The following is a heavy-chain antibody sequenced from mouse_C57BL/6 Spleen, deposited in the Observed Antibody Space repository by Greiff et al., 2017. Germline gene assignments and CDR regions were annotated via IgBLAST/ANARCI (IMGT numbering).Heavy chain of an antibody. J-gene: IGHJ3*01. V-gene: IGHV1-42*01. CDR2: ISPSTGCT. CDR3: ARIGSRESFAY. CDR1: GFSFTGYY. Sequence: EVQLLQSGPELVKPGASVKISCKASGFSFTGYYMYWVKQSPEKSLEWIGDISPSTGCTTYNQKFKAKVTLTVDNATSTAYMQIRSLTSEDSAVYYCARIGSRESFAYWGQGTLVTVSA.